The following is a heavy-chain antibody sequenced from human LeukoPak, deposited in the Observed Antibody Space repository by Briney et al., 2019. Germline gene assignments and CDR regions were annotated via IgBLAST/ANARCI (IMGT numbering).Heavy chain of an antibody. CDR3: ARVGTTVTRPPDY. J-gene: IGHJ4*02. CDR2: IYYSGST. CDR1: GGSISSSSYY. Sequence: PSETLSLTCTVSGGSISSSSYYWGWIRQPPGKGLEWIGSIYYSGSTYYNPSLKSRVTISVDTSKNQFSLKLSSVTAADTAVYYCARVGTTVTRPPDYWGQGTLVTVSS. D-gene: IGHD4-17*01. V-gene: IGHV4-39*07.